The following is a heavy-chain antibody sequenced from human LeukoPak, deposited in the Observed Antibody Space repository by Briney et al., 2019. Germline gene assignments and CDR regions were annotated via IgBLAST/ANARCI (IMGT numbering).Heavy chain of an antibody. CDR1: GGTFSSYA. CDR2: MNPNSGNT. D-gene: IGHD6-6*01. J-gene: IGHJ6*03. V-gene: IGHV1-8*02. Sequence: ASVKVSCKASGGTFSSYAISWVRQATGQGLEWMGWMNPNSGNTGYAQKFQGRVTMTRNTSINTAYMELSSLRSEGTAVYYCARAEELGSSARYYYYYMDVWGKGTTVTVSS. CDR3: ARAEELGSSARYYYYYMDV.